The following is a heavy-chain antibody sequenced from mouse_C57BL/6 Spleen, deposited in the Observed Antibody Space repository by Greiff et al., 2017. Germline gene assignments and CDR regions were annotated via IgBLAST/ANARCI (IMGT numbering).Heavy chain of an antibody. D-gene: IGHD2-14*01. J-gene: IGHJ4*01. CDR3: ARHERGKKNLLEDAMDY. Sequence: VKLVESGAELVKPGASVKLSCKASGYTFTEYTIHWVKQRSGQGLEWIGWFYPGSGSIKYNEKFKDKATLTADKSSSTVYMELSRLTSEDSAVYFCARHERGKKNLLEDAMDYWGQGTSVTVSS. V-gene: IGHV1-62-2*01. CDR1: GYTFTEYT. CDR2: FYPGSGSI.